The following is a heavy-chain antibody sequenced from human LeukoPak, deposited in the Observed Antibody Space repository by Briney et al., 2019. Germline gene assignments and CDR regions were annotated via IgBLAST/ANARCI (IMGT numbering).Heavy chain of an antibody. CDR1: GFTFSSYA. CDR3: AKDIAVAEFDP. Sequence: GGSLRLSCAASGFTFSSYAMSWVRQAPGKGLEWVSAISGSDGSTYYADSVKGRFTISGDNSKNTLYLQMNSLRAEDTAVYYCAKDIAVAEFDPWGQGTLVTVSS. J-gene: IGHJ5*02. CDR2: ISGSDGST. D-gene: IGHD6-19*01. V-gene: IGHV3-23*01.